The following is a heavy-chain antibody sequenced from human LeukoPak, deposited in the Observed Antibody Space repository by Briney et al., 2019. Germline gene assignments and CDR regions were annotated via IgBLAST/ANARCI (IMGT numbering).Heavy chain of an antibody. V-gene: IGHV1-24*01. CDR1: GYTLTELS. J-gene: IGHJ4*02. Sequence: ASVKVSCKVSGYTLTELSMHWVRQAPGKGLEWMGGFDPEDGETIYAQKFQGRVTMTEDTSTDTAYMELSSLRSEDTAVYYCATWIQLWFQGGYFDYWGQGTLVTVSS. D-gene: IGHD5-18*01. CDR3: ATWIQLWFQGGYFDY. CDR2: FDPEDGET.